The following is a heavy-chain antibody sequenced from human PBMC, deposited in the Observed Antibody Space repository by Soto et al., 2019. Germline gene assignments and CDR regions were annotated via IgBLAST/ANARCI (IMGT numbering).Heavy chain of an antibody. CDR2: IYWDDDK. V-gene: IGHV2-5*02. Sequence: QITLKESGPTLVKPTQTLTLTCTFSGFSLSTSGVGVGWIRQPPGKALEWLALIYWDDDKRYSPSLSSRLTINKDTSKNQVVLTMTNMDPVDTATYYCIQSRCGGDCLQSYASHYYYGMDVWDQGTTVTVSS. J-gene: IGHJ6*02. CDR1: GFSLSTSGVG. CDR3: IQSRCGGDCLQSYASHYYYGMDV. D-gene: IGHD2-21*02.